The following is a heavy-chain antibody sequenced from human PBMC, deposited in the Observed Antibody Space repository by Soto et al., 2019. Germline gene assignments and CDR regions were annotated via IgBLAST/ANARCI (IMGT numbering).Heavy chain of an antibody. J-gene: IGHJ4*02. CDR2: INAGNGNT. D-gene: IGHD6-19*01. V-gene: IGHV1-3*01. Sequence: ASVKVSCKASGYTFTSYAMHWVRQAPGQRLEWMGWINAGNGNTKYSQKFQGRVTITRDTSASTAYMELSSLRSEDTAVYYCARGYSSGWYIPPPYFDYWGQGTLVTAPQ. CDR1: GYTFTSYA. CDR3: ARGYSSGWYIPPPYFDY.